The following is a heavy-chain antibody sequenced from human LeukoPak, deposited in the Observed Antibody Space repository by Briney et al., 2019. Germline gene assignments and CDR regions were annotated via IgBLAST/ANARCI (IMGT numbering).Heavy chain of an antibody. V-gene: IGHV1-69*01. J-gene: IGHJ4*02. CDR3: ARTPSFARSYFDY. D-gene: IGHD1-14*01. Sequence: SVKVSCKASGGTFSSYAISWVRQAPGQGLEWMGGIIPIFGTANYAQKFQGRVTITADESTSTAYMEVSSLRSEDTAVYYCARTPSFARSYFDYWGQGTLVTVSS. CDR2: IIPIFGTA. CDR1: GGTFSSYA.